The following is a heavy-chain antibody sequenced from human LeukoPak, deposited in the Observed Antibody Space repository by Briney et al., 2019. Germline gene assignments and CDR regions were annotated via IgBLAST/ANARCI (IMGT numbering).Heavy chain of an antibody. V-gene: IGHV3-23*01. CDR1: GFTFSSYA. D-gene: IGHD3-10*01. J-gene: IGHJ4*02. CDR3: AKTHGPNLWFGELISPRYYFDY. CDR2: ISGSGGST. Sequence: GGSLRLSCAASGFTFSSYAMSWVRQAPGKGLEWVSAISGSGGSTYYADSVKGRFTISRDNSKNTLYLQMNSLRAEDTAVYYCAKTHGPNLWFGELISPRYYFDYWGQGTLVTVSS.